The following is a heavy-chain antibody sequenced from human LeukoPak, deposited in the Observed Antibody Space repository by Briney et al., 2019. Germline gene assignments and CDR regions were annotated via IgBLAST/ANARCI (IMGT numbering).Heavy chain of an antibody. CDR2: IIPILGIA. Sequence: SVKVSCKASGGTFSSYAISWVRQAPGQGLEWMGRIIPILGIANYAQKFQGRVTITADKSTSTAYMVLSSLRSEDTAVYYCARRYGDYDFWFDPWGQGTLVTVSS. CDR3: ARRYGDYDFWFDP. D-gene: IGHD4-17*01. V-gene: IGHV1-69*04. CDR1: GGTFSSYA. J-gene: IGHJ5*02.